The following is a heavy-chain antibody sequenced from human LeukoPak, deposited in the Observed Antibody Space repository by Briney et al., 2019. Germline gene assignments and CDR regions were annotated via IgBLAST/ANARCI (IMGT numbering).Heavy chain of an antibody. CDR2: ISAYNGNT. J-gene: IGHJ4*02. Sequence: ASVKVSCKASGYTFTSYGIGWVRQAPGQGLEWMGWISAYNGNTNYAQKLQGRVTMTTDTSTSTAYMELRSLRSDDTAVYYCARVHGYNEMGLFDYWGQGTLVTVSS. D-gene: IGHD5-24*01. CDR3: ARVHGYNEMGLFDY. V-gene: IGHV1-18*01. CDR1: GYTFTSYG.